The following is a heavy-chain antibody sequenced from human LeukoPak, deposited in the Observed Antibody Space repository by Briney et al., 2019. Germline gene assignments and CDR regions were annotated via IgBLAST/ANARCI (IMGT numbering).Heavy chain of an antibody. CDR3: AIDIIRAGAYDSSGYPFDY. CDR2: ISTSSSYI. Sequence: PGGSLRLSCAASGFTFSSYSMNWVRQAPGKGLEWVSSISTSSSYIYYADSVKGRFTISRDNAKNSVYPQRNRLMDEDTAVYYCAIDIIRAGAYDSSGYPFDYWGQGTLVTVSS. V-gene: IGHV3-21*01. J-gene: IGHJ4*02. D-gene: IGHD3-22*01. CDR1: GFTFSSYS.